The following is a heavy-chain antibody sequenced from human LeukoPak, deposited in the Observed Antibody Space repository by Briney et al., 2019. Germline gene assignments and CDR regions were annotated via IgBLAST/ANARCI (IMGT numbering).Heavy chain of an antibody. D-gene: IGHD6-13*01. CDR2: ISGSGGST. J-gene: IGHJ5*02. CDR1: GFTFSSYA. Sequence: PGGSLRLSCAASGFTFSSYAMSWVRQAPGKGLEWVSAISGSGGSTYYEDSVKGRFTIFRDNSKNTLYLQMNSLRAEDTALYYCAKDQDSSSPSNWFDPWGQGTLVT. CDR3: AKDQDSSSPSNWFDP. V-gene: IGHV3-23*01.